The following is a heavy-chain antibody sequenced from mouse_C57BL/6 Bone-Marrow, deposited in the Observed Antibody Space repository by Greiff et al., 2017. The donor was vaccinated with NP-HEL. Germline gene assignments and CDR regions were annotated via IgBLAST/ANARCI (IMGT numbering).Heavy chain of an antibody. CDR1: GYTFTDYE. CDR2: IDTETGGT. J-gene: IGHJ3*01. Sequence: QVHVKQSGAELVRPGASVTLSCKASGYTFTDYEMHWVKQTPVHGLEWIGAIDTETGGTAYNQKFKGKAILTADKSSSTAYMELRSLTSEDSAVYYCTRGLRTWFAYWGQGTLVTVSA. V-gene: IGHV1-15*01. CDR3: TRGLRTWFAY.